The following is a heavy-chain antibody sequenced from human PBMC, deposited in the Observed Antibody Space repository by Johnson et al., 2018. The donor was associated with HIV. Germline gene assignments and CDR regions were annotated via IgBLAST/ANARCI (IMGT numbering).Heavy chain of an antibody. CDR1: GFSLGSFG. Sequence: QVQLVESGGGVVQPGRSLRLSCAASGFSLGSFGMHWVRQAPGKGLEWVAVISYAGTEQYYAESVKARFTISRDNSKNTLYLQMNSLRPEDTAVYYCARGGEGSWELPTTNAFDIWGQGTMVTVSS. D-gene: IGHD1-26*01. V-gene: IGHV3-30*03. J-gene: IGHJ3*02. CDR2: ISYAGTEQ. CDR3: ARGGEGSWELPTTNAFDI.